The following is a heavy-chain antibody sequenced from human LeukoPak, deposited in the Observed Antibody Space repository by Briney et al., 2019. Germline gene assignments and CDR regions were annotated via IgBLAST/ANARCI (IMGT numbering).Heavy chain of an antibody. CDR2: IYYSGNT. J-gene: IGHJ4*02. Sequence: SETLSLTCSVSGGSISSSRYSWDWVRQPPGKGLEWIGNIYYSGNTHYNSSLRSRVSISVDTSKNQFSLKLTSVTAADTAVYYCARHWFSGSYYPRYDVWGQGTLVTVSS. CDR1: GGSISSSRYS. D-gene: IGHD1-26*01. V-gene: IGHV4-39*01. CDR3: ARHWFSGSYYPRYDV.